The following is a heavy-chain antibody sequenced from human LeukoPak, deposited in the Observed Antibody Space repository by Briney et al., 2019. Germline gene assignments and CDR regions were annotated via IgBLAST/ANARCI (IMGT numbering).Heavy chain of an antibody. Sequence: GGSLRLSCAASEFTFSSSGMHWVRQAPGKGLEWVAVISYDGSKKYYADSVKGRFTISRDNSKNTLYLQMNSLRAEDTAVYYCARETGSAVGSTDFDYWGQGTLVTVSS. CDR3: ARETGSAVGSTDFDY. D-gene: IGHD4-17*01. V-gene: IGHV3-30*03. J-gene: IGHJ4*02. CDR1: EFTFSSSG. CDR2: ISYDGSKK.